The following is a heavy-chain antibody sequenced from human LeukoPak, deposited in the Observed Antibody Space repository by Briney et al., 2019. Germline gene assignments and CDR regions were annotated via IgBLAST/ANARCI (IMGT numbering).Heavy chain of an antibody. J-gene: IGHJ4*02. CDR3: AKGYCSGGSCRTIFDY. D-gene: IGHD2-15*01. Sequence: GGSLRLSCAASGFTFSSNYMSWVRQAPGKGLEWVSSISGSGGSTYYADSVKGRFTISRDNSKNTLYLQMNSLRAEDTAVYYCAKGYCSGGSCRTIFDYWGQGTLVTVSS. V-gene: IGHV3-23*01. CDR1: GFTFSSNY. CDR2: ISGSGGST.